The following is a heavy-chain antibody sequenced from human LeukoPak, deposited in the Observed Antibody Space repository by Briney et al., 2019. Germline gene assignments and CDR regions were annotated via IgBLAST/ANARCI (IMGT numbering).Heavy chain of an antibody. V-gene: IGHV3-15*01. CDR3: TTEAIDPYFDY. CDR1: GFSFSNFG. CDR2: IKSKTDGGTT. J-gene: IGHJ4*02. Sequence: GGSLRLSCAASGFSFSNFGMHWVRQAPGQGLEWVGRIKSKTDGGTTDYAAPVKGRFTISRDDSKNTLYLQMNSLKTEDTAVYYCTTEAIDPYFDYWGQGTLVTVSS.